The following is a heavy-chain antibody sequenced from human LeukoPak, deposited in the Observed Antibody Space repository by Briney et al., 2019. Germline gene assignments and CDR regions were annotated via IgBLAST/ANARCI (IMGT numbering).Heavy chain of an antibody. Sequence: ASVKVSCKASGYTFTRSYMHWVRQAPGQGLEWMGIINPSGGSTSYAQKLQGRVTMIRDTSTSTVYMELSSLRSEDTAVYYCARDGHYYDSSGYPRFYYMDVWGKGTTVTVSS. V-gene: IGHV1-46*04. CDR3: ARDGHYYDSSGYPRFYYMDV. CDR1: GYTFTRSY. D-gene: IGHD3-22*01. CDR2: INPSGGST. J-gene: IGHJ6*03.